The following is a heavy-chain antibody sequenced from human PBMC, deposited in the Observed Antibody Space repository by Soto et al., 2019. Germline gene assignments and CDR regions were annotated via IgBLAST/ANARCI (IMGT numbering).Heavy chain of an antibody. CDR1: GFTFSSYG. V-gene: IGHV3-30*18. CDR2: ISYDGSNK. J-gene: IGHJ6*02. CDR3: AKSTGSDDILFYYGMDV. D-gene: IGHD1-1*01. Sequence: PGGSLRLSCAASGFTFSSYGMHWVRQAPGKGLEWVAVISYDGSNKYYADSVKGRFTISRDNSKNTLYLQMNSLRAEDTAVYYCAKSTGSDDILFYYGMDVWGQGTTVTVSS.